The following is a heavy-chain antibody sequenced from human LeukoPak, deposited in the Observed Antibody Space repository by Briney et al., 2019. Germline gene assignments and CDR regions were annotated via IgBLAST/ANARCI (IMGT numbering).Heavy chain of an antibody. J-gene: IGHJ5*02. Sequence: SETLSLTCTVSGGSISSYYWSWVRQPPGKRLEWIGNIDHGGSTNYNPSLKSRVTISVDLSKNQFFLRLNSVTAADTAVYHCARHQNFDFWSGSSSVEAVSHYKWFDPWGLGTQVIVSS. CDR3: ARHQNFDFWSGSSSVEAVSHYKWFDP. D-gene: IGHD3-3*01. CDR1: GGSISSYY. CDR2: IDHGGST. V-gene: IGHV4-59*08.